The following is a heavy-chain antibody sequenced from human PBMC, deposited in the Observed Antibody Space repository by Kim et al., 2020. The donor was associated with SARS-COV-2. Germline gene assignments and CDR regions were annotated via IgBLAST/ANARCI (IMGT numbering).Heavy chain of an antibody. CDR1: GFTFSSYG. CDR2: ISYDGSNK. D-gene: IGHD3-22*01. J-gene: IGHJ4*02. V-gene: IGHV3-30*03. Sequence: GGSLRLSCAASGFTFSSYGMHWVRQAPGKGLEWVAVISYDGSNKYYADSVKGRFTISRDNSKNTLYLQMNSLRAEDTAVYYCIPGLVVADYWGQGTLVTVSS. CDR3: IPGLVVADY.